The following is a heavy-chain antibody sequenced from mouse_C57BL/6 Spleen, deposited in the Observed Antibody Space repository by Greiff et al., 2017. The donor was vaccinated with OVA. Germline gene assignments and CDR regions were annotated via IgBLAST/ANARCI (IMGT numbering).Heavy chain of an antibody. Sequence: QVQLQQSGPELVKPGASVKISCKASGYTFTSYYIHWVKQRPGQGLEWIGWIYPGSGSTKYNEKFKGKATLTADTSSSTAYMQLSSLTSEDSAVYYCARQLKYYAMDYWGQGTSVTVSS. CDR3: ARQLKYYAMDY. CDR2: IYPGSGST. J-gene: IGHJ4*01. D-gene: IGHD3-2*02. V-gene: IGHV1-66*01. CDR1: GYTFTSYY.